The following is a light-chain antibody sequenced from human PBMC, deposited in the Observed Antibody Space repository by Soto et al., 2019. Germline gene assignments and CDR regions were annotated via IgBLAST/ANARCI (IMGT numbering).Light chain of an antibody. Sequence: EDGLTKSPGTVSLSPGERATLSCRASQSVSNNYLAWYQQKPGQAPRLLIYGASNRAPGIPARFSGSGPGTDFTLTISSLEPEDFAVYYCQQRTNWQITFGQGTRLEIK. J-gene: IGKJ5*01. CDR2: GAS. CDR3: QQRTNWQIT. CDR1: QSVSNNY. V-gene: IGKV3D-11*02.